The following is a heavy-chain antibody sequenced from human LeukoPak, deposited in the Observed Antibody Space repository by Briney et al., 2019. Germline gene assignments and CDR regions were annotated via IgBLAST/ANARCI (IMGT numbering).Heavy chain of an antibody. CDR1: GFIFSSYW. J-gene: IGHJ4*02. Sequence: GGSLRLSCAASGFIFSSYWMSWVRQAPGKGLEWVANIKQDGSEKYYVDSVKGRFTISRDNAKNTLYLQMNSLRAEDTAVYYCAREVGRWLQLLDYWGQGTLVTVSS. CDR2: IKQDGSEK. D-gene: IGHD5-24*01. CDR3: AREVGRWLQLLDY. V-gene: IGHV3-7*01.